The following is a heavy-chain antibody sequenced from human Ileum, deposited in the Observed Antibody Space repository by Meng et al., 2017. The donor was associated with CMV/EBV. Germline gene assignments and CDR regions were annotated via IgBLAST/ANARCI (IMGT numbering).Heavy chain of an antibody. CDR1: GFTVSSNY. Sequence: CTASGFTVSSNYMTWVRQAPGKGLEWVSVIYSGGSTYYADSVKGRFTISRDNSKNTLYLQMNSLRAEDTAVYYCARAPYGSGSPFDYWGQGTLVTVSS. CDR3: ARAPYGSGSPFDY. V-gene: IGHV3-53*01. J-gene: IGHJ4*02. D-gene: IGHD3-10*01. CDR2: IYSGGST.